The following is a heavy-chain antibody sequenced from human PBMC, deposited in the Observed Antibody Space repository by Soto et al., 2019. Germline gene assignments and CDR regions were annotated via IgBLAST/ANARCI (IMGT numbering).Heavy chain of an antibody. J-gene: IGHJ4*02. D-gene: IGHD5-12*01. CDR1: GYGFAGYC. CDR2: IYPDDSNS. V-gene: IGHV5-51*01. CDR3: ARHGSAYEFGFFDF. Sequence: PGESLKISCKGSGYGFAGYCIGWVRQMPGKGLEWMGIIYPDDSNSRYSPSFQGQVTMSIDKSISTAYLQWNSLKASDTAIYYCARHGSAYEFGFFDFWGQGTLVTVSS.